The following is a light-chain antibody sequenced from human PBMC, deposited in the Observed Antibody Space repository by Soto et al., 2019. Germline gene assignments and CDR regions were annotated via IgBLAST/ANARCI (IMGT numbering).Light chain of an antibody. CDR1: QSVGSY. J-gene: IGKJ1*01. CDR2: DAS. Sequence: IVLTQSPATLSLSPGERATLSCRASQSVGSYLAWYQQKPGQAPRLLIYDASTRASGIPARFSGSGSGTDFTLTIARLEPEDFAIYYCQQRDTWPPWTFGQGTKVDIK. CDR3: QQRDTWPPWT. V-gene: IGKV3-11*01.